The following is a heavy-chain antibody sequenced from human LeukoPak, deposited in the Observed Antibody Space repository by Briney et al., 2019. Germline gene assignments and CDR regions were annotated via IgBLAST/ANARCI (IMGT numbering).Heavy chain of an antibody. J-gene: IGHJ4*02. V-gene: IGHV3-30-3*01. CDR1: GFTFSSYA. D-gene: IGHD3-22*01. Sequence: PGRSLRFSCAASGFTFSSYAMHWVRQAPGKGLEWVAVISYDGSNKYYADSVKGRFTISRDNSKNTLYLQMNSLRAEDTAVYYCARTPGYYLYYFDYWGQGTLVTVSS. CDR2: ISYDGSNK. CDR3: ARTPGYYLYYFDY.